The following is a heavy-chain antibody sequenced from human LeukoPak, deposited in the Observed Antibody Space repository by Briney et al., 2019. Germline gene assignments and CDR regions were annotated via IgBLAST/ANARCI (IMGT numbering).Heavy chain of an antibody. CDR3: ARGGVGCFDY. V-gene: IGHV3-74*01. J-gene: IGHJ4*02. CDR2: INRDGSSA. D-gene: IGHD6-19*01. Sequence: RGSLRLSCAASGFTFTTYWIHWVRQAPGKGLVWVSHINRDGSSATYADSVKGRLTISRDNAKNTVYLQMNSLRAEDTAVYYCARGGVGCFDYWGQGALVTVSS. CDR1: GFTFTTYW.